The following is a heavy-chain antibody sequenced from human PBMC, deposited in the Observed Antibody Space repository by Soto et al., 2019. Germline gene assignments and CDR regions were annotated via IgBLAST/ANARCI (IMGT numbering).Heavy chain of an antibody. CDR3: AKEFYGSGSYYPDY. D-gene: IGHD3-10*01. CDR2: ISYDGSNK. J-gene: IGHJ4*02. CDR1: GFTFSSYG. Sequence: PGGSLRLSCAASGFTFSSYGMHWVRQAPGKGLEWVAVISYDGSNKYYADSVKGRFTISRDNSKNTLYLQMNSLRAEDTAVYYCAKEFYGSGSYYPDYWGQGTLVTVSS. V-gene: IGHV3-30*18.